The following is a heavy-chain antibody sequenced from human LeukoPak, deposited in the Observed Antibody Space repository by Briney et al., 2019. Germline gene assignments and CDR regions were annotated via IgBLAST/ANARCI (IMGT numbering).Heavy chain of an antibody. J-gene: IGHJ6*03. V-gene: IGHV3-43D*03. Sequence: PGGSLRLSCAASGFTFDDYAMHWVRQAPGKGLEWVSLISWDGGSTYYADSVKGRFTISRDNAKNSLYLQMNSLRAEDTAVYYCARWAAAQYYYDSSGYPAHYYYMDVWGKGTTVTISS. CDR2: ISWDGGST. D-gene: IGHD3-22*01. CDR3: ARWAAAQYYYDSSGYPAHYYYMDV. CDR1: GFTFDDYA.